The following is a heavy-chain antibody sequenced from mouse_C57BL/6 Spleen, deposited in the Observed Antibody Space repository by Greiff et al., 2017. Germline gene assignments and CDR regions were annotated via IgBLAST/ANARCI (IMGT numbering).Heavy chain of an antibody. V-gene: IGHV1-82*01. D-gene: IGHD1-1*01. J-gene: IGHJ2*01. CDR1: GYAFSSSW. Sequence: VQLQQSGPELVKPGASVKISCKASGYAFSSSWMNWVKQRPGKGLEWIGRIYPGDGDTNYNGKFKGKATLTADKSSSTAYMQLSSLTSEDSAVYFCARGLLLDYWGQGTTLTASS. CDR2: IYPGDGDT. CDR3: ARGLLLDY.